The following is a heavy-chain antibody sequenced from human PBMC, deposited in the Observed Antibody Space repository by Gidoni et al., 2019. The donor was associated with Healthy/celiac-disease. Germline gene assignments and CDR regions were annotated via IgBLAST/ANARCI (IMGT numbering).Heavy chain of an antibody. D-gene: IGHD2-2*01. V-gene: IGHV4-34*01. CDR1: GGSFSGYY. Sequence: QVQLQQWGAGLLKPSETLSLTCAVYGGSFSGYYWSWIRQPPGKGLEWIGEINHSGSTNYNPSLKSRVTISVDTSKNQFSLKRSSVTAADTAVYYCARDRYCSSTSCYYGRWFDPWGQGTLVTVSS. J-gene: IGHJ5*02. CDR3: ARDRYCSSTSCYYGRWFDP. CDR2: INHSGST.